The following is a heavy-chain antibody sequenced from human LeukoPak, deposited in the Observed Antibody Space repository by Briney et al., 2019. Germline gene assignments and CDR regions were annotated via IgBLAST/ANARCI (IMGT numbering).Heavy chain of an antibody. V-gene: IGHV3-23*01. CDR2: ISGSGGST. CDR3: AKDLSVLRYFDWLPPGNDAFDI. D-gene: IGHD3-9*01. CDR1: GFTFSSYA. J-gene: IGHJ3*02. Sequence: GGSLRLSCAASGFTFSSYAMGWVRQAPGKGLEWVSAISGSGGSTYYADSVKGRFTISRDNSKNTLYLQMNSLRAEDTAVYYRAKDLSVLRYFDWLPPGNDAFDIWGQGTMVTVSS.